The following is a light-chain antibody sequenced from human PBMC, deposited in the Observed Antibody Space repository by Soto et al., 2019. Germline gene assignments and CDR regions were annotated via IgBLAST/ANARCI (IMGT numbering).Light chain of an antibody. J-gene: IGLJ2*01. CDR2: EVS. CDR3: SAYTSSRTLV. Sequence: QSVLTQPASVSGSPGQSITISCTGTSSDVGGYNYVSWYQQHPGKAPKLMIYEVSNRPSGVSNRFSGSKSGNTASLTISRLQGEDEADYYCSAYTSSRTLVFGGGTKLTVL. CDR1: SSDVGGYNY. V-gene: IGLV2-14*01.